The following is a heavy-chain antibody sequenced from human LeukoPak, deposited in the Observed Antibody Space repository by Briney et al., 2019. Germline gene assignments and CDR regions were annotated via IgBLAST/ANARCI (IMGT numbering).Heavy chain of an antibody. CDR1: GFTFYDYA. Sequence: PGRSLRLSCAASGFTFYDYAVHWVRQAPGKGLEWVSGISWNSGSIVYADSVKGRFTISRDNAKNSLYLQMNSLRAEDTALYYCATGCSTTSCYRAFDPWGQGTLVTVSS. V-gene: IGHV3-9*01. J-gene: IGHJ5*02. CDR3: ATGCSTTSCYRAFDP. CDR2: ISWNSGSI. D-gene: IGHD2-2*01.